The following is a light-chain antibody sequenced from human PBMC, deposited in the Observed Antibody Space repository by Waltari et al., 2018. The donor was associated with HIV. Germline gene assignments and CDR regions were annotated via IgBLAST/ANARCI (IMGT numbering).Light chain of an antibody. CDR2: EVS. CDR1: SRDFGVCTY. V-gene: IGLV2-14*01. CDR3: SSYTSSSTYVV. J-gene: IGLJ2*01. Sequence: SALPQPTSVSGSPGKSITIACTGTSRDFGVCTYLSWYQQHPGKAPNLMIYEVSNRPSGVSNRFSGSKSRYTASLTISGLQAEDEADYYCSSYTSSSTYVVFGGGTKLTVL.